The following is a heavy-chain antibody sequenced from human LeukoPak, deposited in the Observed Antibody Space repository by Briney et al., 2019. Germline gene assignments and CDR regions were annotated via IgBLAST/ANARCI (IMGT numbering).Heavy chain of an antibody. J-gene: IGHJ6*03. V-gene: IGHV1-8*01. CDR3: ARGLTAWYYYYYMDV. CDR2: MNPNSGNT. Sequence: ASVKVSCKASGYTFTSYDINWVRQAPGQGLEWMGWMNPNSGNTGYAQKFQGRVTMTRNTSISTAYMELSSLRSEDTAAYYCARGLTAWYYYYYMDVWGKGTTVTVSS. D-gene: IGHD5-18*01. CDR1: GYTFTSYD.